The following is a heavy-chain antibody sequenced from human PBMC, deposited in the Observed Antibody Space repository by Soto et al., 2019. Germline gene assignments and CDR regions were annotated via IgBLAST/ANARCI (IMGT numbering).Heavy chain of an antibody. CDR3: AKDRVVRRSLYYYGMDV. Sequence: PGGSLRLSCAASGFTFSSYAMSWVRQAPGKGLEWVSAISGSGGSTYYADSVKGRFTISRDNSKNTLYLQMNSLRAEDTAVYYCAKDRVVRRSLYYYGMDVWGQGTTVTVSS. CDR2: ISGSGGST. D-gene: IGHD3-10*01. CDR1: GFTFSSYA. V-gene: IGHV3-23*01. J-gene: IGHJ6*02.